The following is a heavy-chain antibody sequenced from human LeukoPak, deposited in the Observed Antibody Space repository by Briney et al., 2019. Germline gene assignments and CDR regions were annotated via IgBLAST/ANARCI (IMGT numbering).Heavy chain of an antibody. CDR1: GFTFSNYA. CDR3: AKDRYSSTTCSPDY. CDR2: ISGSGGNT. D-gene: IGHD2-2*01. J-gene: IGHJ4*02. V-gene: IGHV3-23*01. Sequence: PGGSLRLSCAASGFTFSNYAMNWVRQAPGKGLEWVSGISGSGGNTYYADSVKGHFTISRGNSKNTLYVQLNSLRAEDTAVYYCAKDRYSSTTCSPDYWGQGTLVTVSS.